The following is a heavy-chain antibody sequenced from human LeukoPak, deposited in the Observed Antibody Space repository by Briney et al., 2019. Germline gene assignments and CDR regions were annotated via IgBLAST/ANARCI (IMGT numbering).Heavy chain of an antibody. CDR3: ARDLLGITMIVVVIPQYIYYFDY. D-gene: IGHD3-22*01. J-gene: IGHJ4*02. V-gene: IGHV3-30*01. Sequence: PGGSLRLSCAASGFTFSSYAMHWVRQAPGKGLEWVAVISYDGSNKYYADSVEGRFAISRDNSKNTLYLQMNSLRAEDTAVYYCARDLLGITMIVVVIPQYIYYFDYWGQGTLVTVSS. CDR2: ISYDGSNK. CDR1: GFTFSSYA.